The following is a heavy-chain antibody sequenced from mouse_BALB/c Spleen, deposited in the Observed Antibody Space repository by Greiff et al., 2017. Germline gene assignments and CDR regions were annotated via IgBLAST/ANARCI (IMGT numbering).Heavy chain of an antibody. V-gene: IGHV5-17*02. Sequence: DVKLVESGGGLVQPGGSRKLSCAASGFTFSSFGMHWVRQAPEKGLEWVAYISSGSSTIYYADTVKGRFTISRDNPKNTLFLQMTSLRSEDTGMYYCARRENGNFSMDYWGQGTSVTVSS. CDR2: ISSGSSTI. CDR1: GFTFSSFG. D-gene: IGHD2-1*01. J-gene: IGHJ4*01. CDR3: ARRENGNFSMDY.